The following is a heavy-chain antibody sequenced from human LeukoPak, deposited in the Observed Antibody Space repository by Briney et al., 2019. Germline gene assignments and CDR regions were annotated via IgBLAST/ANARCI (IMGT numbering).Heavy chain of an antibody. CDR3: ARGSILGATGYD. Sequence: GGSLRLSCATSGFSFSDSSMAWVRQAPGKGLEWVSSISGNSYWIYYAGPVKDRFTISRDNARNSLYLEMERLSADDTAVYYCARGSILGATGYDWGQRTLVAVSS. J-gene: IGHJ4*02. V-gene: IGHV3-21*01. D-gene: IGHD1-26*01. CDR1: GFSFSDSS. CDR2: ISGNSYWI.